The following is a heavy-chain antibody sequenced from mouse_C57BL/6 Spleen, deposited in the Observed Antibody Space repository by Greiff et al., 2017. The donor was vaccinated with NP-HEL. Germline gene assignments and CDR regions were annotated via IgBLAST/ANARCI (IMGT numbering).Heavy chain of an antibody. V-gene: IGHV3-6*01. Sequence: EVQLQESGPGLVKPSQSLSLTCSVTGYSITSGYYWNWIRQFPGNKLEWMGYISYDGSNNYNPSLKNRISITRDTSKNQFFLKLNSVTTEDTATYYCARGDYYGSSSFAYWGQGTLVTVSA. J-gene: IGHJ3*01. CDR2: ISYDGSN. CDR1: GYSITSGYY. CDR3: ARGDYYGSSSFAY. D-gene: IGHD1-1*01.